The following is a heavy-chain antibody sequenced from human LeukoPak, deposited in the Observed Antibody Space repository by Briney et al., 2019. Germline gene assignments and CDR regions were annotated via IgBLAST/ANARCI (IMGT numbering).Heavy chain of an antibody. CDR3: ARDAGNSGYGCDL. D-gene: IGHD5-12*01. CDR2: IRSSSVT. CDR1: GFIFSQYS. J-gene: IGHJ5*02. Sequence: GGSLRLSCAASGFIFSQYSMNWVRQAPGKGLEWVSHIRSSSVTFYADSVKGRFTISRDNARNSLYLQMNNLRGEDTAIYYCARDAGNSGYGCDLWGQGTLVIVSS. V-gene: IGHV3-48*01.